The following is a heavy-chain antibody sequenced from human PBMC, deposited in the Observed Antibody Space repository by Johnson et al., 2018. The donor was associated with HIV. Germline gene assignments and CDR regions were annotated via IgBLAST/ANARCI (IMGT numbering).Heavy chain of an antibody. CDR3: AKGDRYNWNYVSAFDI. Sequence: VQLVESGGGLVQPGGSLRLSCAASGFTVSSNYMSWVRQAPGKGLEWVSAISGSGGSTYSVDSVKGRFTISRDNSKNTLYLQMNSLRAEDTAVYYCAKGDRYNWNYVSAFDIWGQGTMVTVSS. CDR2: ISGSGGST. J-gene: IGHJ3*02. V-gene: IGHV3-23*04. CDR1: GFTVSSNY. D-gene: IGHD1-7*01.